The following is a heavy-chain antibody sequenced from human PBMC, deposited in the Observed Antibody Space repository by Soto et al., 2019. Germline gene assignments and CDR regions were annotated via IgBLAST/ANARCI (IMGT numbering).Heavy chain of an antibody. CDR3: ARDGSQRTYYYGSGSYARAFLFY. CDR2: ISYDGSNK. Sequence: KLSCAASGFTFSSYAMHWVRQAPGKGLEWVAVISYDGSNKYYADSVKGRFTISRDNSKNTLYLQMNSLRAEDTAVYYCARDGSQRTYYYGSGSYARAFLFYWGQGTLVTVSS. CDR1: GFTFSSYA. V-gene: IGHV3-30-3*01. J-gene: IGHJ4*02. D-gene: IGHD3-10*01.